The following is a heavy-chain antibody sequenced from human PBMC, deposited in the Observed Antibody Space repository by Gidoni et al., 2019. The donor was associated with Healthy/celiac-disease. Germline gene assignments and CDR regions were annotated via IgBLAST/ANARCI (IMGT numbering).Heavy chain of an antibody. CDR3: ARDYIVATMGYFDY. CDR2: TYYRSKWYN. V-gene: IGHV6-1*01. D-gene: IGHD5-12*01. J-gene: IGHJ4*02. Sequence: QVQLQQSCPGLVKPSQTLSLTCAISGDSVSSNSAAWNWIRQSPSRGLEWLGRTYYRSKWYNDYAVAVKSRITINPDTSKNQFALQLNSGTPEDTAVYYCARDYIVATMGYFDYWGQGTRVTVSS. CDR1: GDSVSSNSAA.